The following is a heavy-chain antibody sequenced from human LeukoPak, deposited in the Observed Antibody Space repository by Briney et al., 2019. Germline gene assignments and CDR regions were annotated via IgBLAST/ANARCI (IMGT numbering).Heavy chain of an antibody. V-gene: IGHV4-38-2*02. D-gene: IGHD2-15*01. CDR1: GYSISSGYY. Sequence: SETLSLTCTVSGYSISSGYYWGWIRQPPGKGLEWIGSIYHSGSTYYNPSLKSRVTISVDTSKNQFSLKLSSVTAADTAVYYCASPVVVAATPGAPPTAFDIWGQGTMVTVSS. J-gene: IGHJ3*02. CDR2: IYHSGST. CDR3: ASPVVVAATPGAPPTAFDI.